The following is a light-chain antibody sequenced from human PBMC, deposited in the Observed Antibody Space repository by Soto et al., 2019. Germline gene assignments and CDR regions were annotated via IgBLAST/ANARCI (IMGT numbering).Light chain of an antibody. Sequence: DIQMTQSPSTLSASVGDRVTITCRASQSISSWLAWYQQKPGKAPKLLIYDASSLESGVPSRFSGSGSGTDFTLKISRVEAEDVGVYYCMQALQMLTFGGGTKVDIK. CDR3: MQALQMLT. V-gene: IGKV1-5*01. J-gene: IGKJ4*01. CDR2: DAS. CDR1: QSISSW.